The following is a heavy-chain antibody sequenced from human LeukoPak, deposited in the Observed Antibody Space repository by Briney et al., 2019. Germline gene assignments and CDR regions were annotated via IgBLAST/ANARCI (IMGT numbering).Heavy chain of an antibody. CDR3: ARARDGDYLSVFDY. Sequence: GGSLGLSCAASGFTFSSYSMNWVRQAPGKGLEWVSSISGSSSYIYYADSVKGRFTISRDNAKNSLYLQMNSLRAEDTAVYYCARARDGDYLSVFDYWGQGTLVTVSS. D-gene: IGHD4-17*01. J-gene: IGHJ4*02. CDR1: GFTFSSYS. CDR2: ISGSSSYI. V-gene: IGHV3-21*01.